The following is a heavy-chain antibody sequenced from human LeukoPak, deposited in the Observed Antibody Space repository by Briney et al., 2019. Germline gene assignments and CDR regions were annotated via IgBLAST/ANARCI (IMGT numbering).Heavy chain of an antibody. V-gene: IGHV4-31*03. Sequence: SETLSLTCTVSGGSIGSGGYYWSWIRQHPGKGLKWIGYSHYSGSTYYNPALKSRVTISVDTSKNQFSLKLSSVTAADTAVYYGATFFLTAEPDYYVRNVWAKEPRSPSP. J-gene: IGHJ6*02. CDR1: GGSIGSGGYY. CDR3: ATFFLTAEPDYYVRNV. CDR2: SHYSGST. D-gene: IGHD3-9*01.